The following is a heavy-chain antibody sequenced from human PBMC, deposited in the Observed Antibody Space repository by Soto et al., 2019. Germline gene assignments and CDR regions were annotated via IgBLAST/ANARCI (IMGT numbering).Heavy chain of an antibody. CDR1: GVSISSGDYY. D-gene: IGHD2-2*01. CDR3: ARGYYAFSDAFDI. Sequence: SETLSLTCTVSGVSISSGDYYWSGIRQPPGKGLEWIGYIYYSGSTYYNPSLKSRVTISVDTSKNQFSLKLSSVTAADTAVYYCARGYYAFSDAFDIWGQGTMVT. CDR2: IYYSGST. V-gene: IGHV4-30-4*01. J-gene: IGHJ3*02.